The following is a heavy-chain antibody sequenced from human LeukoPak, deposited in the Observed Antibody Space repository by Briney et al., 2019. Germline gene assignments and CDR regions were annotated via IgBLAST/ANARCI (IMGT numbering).Heavy chain of an antibody. CDR3: AKDSSSSNYYFGMDV. CDR1: GFTFSSYS. CDR2: ISSSSSYI. D-gene: IGHD6-13*01. J-gene: IGHJ6*02. Sequence: GGSLRLSCAASGFTFSSYSMNWVRQAPGKGLEWVPSISSSSSYIYYADSVKGRFTISRDNAKNTLYLQMNSLRAEDTAVYYCAKDSSSSNYYFGMDVWGQGTTVTVSS. V-gene: IGHV3-21*04.